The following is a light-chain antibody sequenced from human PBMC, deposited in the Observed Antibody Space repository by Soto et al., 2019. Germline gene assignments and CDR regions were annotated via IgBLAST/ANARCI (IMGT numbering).Light chain of an antibody. Sequence: EIVMTQSPATLSVSPGERATLSCRASQTVSSNLAWYQQKPGQAPRLLIYGASNRATSIPARFSGSGSGTDFTLTISSLQSEDFAVYYCQQYNNWPRTYTFGQGTKLEIK. CDR3: QQYNNWPRTYT. CDR2: GAS. J-gene: IGKJ2*01. V-gene: IGKV3-15*01. CDR1: QTVSSN.